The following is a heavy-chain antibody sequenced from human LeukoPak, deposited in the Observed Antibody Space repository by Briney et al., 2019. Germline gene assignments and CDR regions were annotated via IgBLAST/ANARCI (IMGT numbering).Heavy chain of an antibody. Sequence: SETLSLTCTVSGGSIGSGGYYWSWIRQPPGKGLEWIGYIYHSGSTYYNPSLKSRVTISVDRSKNQFSLKLSSVTAADTAVYYCARGRLGAFDIWGQGTMVTVSS. CDR1: GGSIGSGGYY. J-gene: IGHJ3*02. V-gene: IGHV4-30-2*01. CDR3: ARGRLGAFDI. CDR2: IYHSGST.